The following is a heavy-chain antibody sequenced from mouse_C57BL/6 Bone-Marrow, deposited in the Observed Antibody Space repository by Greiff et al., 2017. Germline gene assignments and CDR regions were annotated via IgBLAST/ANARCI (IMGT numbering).Heavy chain of an antibody. Sequence: EVKLMESGGDLVKPGGSLKLSCAASGFTFSSYGMSWVRQTPAKRLEWVATISSGGSYTYYPDSVKGRFTISRDNAKNTLYLQMSSLKSEDTAMYYCARHGIYYYGSSYWGQGTTLTVSS. D-gene: IGHD1-1*01. CDR2: ISSGGSYT. CDR3: ARHGIYYYGSSY. V-gene: IGHV5-6*01. J-gene: IGHJ2*01. CDR1: GFTFSSYG.